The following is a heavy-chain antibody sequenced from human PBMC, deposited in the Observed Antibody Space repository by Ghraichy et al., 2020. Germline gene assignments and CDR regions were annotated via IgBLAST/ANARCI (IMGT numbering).Heavy chain of an antibody. V-gene: IGHV4-34*01. J-gene: IGHJ6*02. CDR3: ARANHEKYITMVRGVIRHYYYYGMDV. D-gene: IGHD3-10*01. CDR1: GGSFSGYY. CDR2: INHSGST. Sequence: SETLSLTCAVYGGSFSGYYWSWIRQPPGKGLEWIGEINHSGSTNYNPSLKSRVTISVDTSKNQFSLKLSSVTAADTAVYYCARANHEKYITMVRGVIRHYYYYGMDVWGQGTTVTVSS.